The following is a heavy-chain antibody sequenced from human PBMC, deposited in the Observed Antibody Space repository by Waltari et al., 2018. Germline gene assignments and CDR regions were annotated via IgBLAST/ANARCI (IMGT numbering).Heavy chain of an antibody. Sequence: QVQLVQSGAEVKKPGASVKVSCKASGYTFTGYYMHWVRQAPGQGLEWMGRINPNSGGTNYPQKFQGRVTMTRDTSISTAYMELSRLRSDDTAVYYCARDYDYGDHTAFDIWGQGTMVTVSS. V-gene: IGHV1-2*06. D-gene: IGHD4-17*01. CDR2: INPNSGGT. CDR1: GYTFTGYY. CDR3: ARDYDYGDHTAFDI. J-gene: IGHJ3*02.